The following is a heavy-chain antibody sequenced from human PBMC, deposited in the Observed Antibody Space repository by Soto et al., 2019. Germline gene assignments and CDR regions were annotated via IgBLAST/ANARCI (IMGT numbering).Heavy chain of an antibody. CDR3: ARDRVRGVMGWFDP. Sequence: GGSLRLSCAASGFTFSSYSMNWVRQAPGKGLEWVSSISSSSSYIYYADSVKGRFTISRDNAKNSLYLQMNSLRAEDTAVYYCARDRVRGVMGWFDPWGQGTLVTVS. D-gene: IGHD3-10*01. CDR1: GFTFSSYS. CDR2: ISSSSSYI. J-gene: IGHJ5*02. V-gene: IGHV3-21*01.